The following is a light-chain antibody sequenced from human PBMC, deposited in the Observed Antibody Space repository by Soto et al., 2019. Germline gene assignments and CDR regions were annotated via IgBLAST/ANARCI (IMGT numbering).Light chain of an antibody. CDR1: RSDVGGYNH. J-gene: IGLJ3*02. CDR3: CSYAGSSTGV. Sequence: QSALTQPASVSGSPGQSITISCTGTRSDVGGYNHVSWYQQHPGKAPKLMIYDVNKRPSGVSNHFSGSKSGNTVSLTISGLQVEDEADYYCCSYAGSSTGVFGGGTKLTVL. V-gene: IGLV2-23*02. CDR2: DVN.